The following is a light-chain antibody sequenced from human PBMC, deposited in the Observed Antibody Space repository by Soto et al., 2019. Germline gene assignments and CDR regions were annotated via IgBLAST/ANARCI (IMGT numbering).Light chain of an antibody. CDR3: LQYHSDWT. Sequence: DTHMTQSPSTVSASVWDRITITCRASQNIQRWLAWYQQKPGKAPKLLIYKASSLERGVPSRFSAGGSGVEFTLNISSVQPEDFATYHCLQYHSDWTFGQGTKVDIK. CDR1: QNIQRW. J-gene: IGKJ1*01. CDR2: KAS. V-gene: IGKV1-5*03.